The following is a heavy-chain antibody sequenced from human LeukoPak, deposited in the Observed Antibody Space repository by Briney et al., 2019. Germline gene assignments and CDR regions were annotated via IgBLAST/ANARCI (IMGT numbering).Heavy chain of an antibody. CDR2: ISGSSTYT. CDR3: ARGFDTALGY. V-gene: IGHV3-11*05. Sequence: GGSLRLSCAASGFTFSDYYMSWIRQAPGKGLEWVSYISGSSTYTNSADSVKGRFTISRDNAKNSLYVQMNSLRAEDTAVYYCARGFDTALGYWGQGTLVTVSS. CDR1: GFTFSDYY. D-gene: IGHD5-18*01. J-gene: IGHJ4*02.